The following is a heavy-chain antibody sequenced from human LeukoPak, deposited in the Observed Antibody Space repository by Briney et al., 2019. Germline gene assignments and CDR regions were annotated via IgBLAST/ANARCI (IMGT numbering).Heavy chain of an antibody. CDR3: ARALSRGYSGYDYGLGY. D-gene: IGHD5-12*01. CDR1: GYTFTSYY. J-gene: IGHJ4*02. Sequence: AASVKVSCKASGYTFTSYYMHWVRQAPGQGLEWMGIINPSGGSTSYAQKFQGRVTMTRDTSTSTVYMELSSLRSEDTAVYYCARALSRGYSGYDYGLGYWGQGTLVTVSS. V-gene: IGHV1-46*01. CDR2: INPSGGST.